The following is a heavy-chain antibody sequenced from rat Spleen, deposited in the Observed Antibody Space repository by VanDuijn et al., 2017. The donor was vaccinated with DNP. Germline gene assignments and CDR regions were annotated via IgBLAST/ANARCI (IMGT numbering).Heavy chain of an antibody. D-gene: IGHD1-5*01. CDR3: ARHRTISPYYYVMDA. Sequence: EVQLVESGGGLVQPGRSLKLSCVTSGFTFSNYWMNWLRQAPGKGLEWVASISNTGGSVYSPDSVEGRFTISRDDVQNTLYLQMDSLRSEDKATYYCARHRTISPYYYVMDAWGQGASVTVSS. CDR2: ISNTGGSV. V-gene: IGHV5-31*01. CDR1: GFTFSNYW. J-gene: IGHJ4*01.